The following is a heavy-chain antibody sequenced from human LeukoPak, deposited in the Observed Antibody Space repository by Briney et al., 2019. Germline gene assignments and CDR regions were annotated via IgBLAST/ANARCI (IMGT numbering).Heavy chain of an antibody. D-gene: IGHD5-18*01. CDR2: INSNNSTT. Sequence: TGGSLRLSCAASGFTFSTYSMNWVRQAPGKGLEWVSYINSNNSTTYYADSVKGRFTISRDNAKNTVYLEMNSLRDEDTAVYYCARDYSYVLDYWGQGTLVTVSS. J-gene: IGHJ4*02. CDR3: ARDYSYVLDY. V-gene: IGHV3-48*02. CDR1: GFTFSTYS.